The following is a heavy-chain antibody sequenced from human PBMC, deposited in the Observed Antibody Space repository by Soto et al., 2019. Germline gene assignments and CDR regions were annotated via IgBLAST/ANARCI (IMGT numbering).Heavy chain of an antibody. J-gene: IGHJ4*01. Sequence: GGSLRLSCAASGFTFDDYAMHWVRQAPGKGLEWVSGISWNSGSIGYADSVKGRFTISRDNAKNSLYLQMNSLIAEDTALYYCAKENELAHFYSWGQGSLLTVSS. CDR1: GFTFDDYA. D-gene: IGHD1-7*01. V-gene: IGHV3-9*01. CDR2: ISWNSGSI. CDR3: AKENELAHFYS.